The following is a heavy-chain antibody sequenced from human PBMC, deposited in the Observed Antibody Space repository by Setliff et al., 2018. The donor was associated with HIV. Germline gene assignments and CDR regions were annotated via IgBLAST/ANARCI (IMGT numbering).Heavy chain of an antibody. V-gene: IGHV4-39*01. J-gene: IGHJ4*02. Sequence: SETLSLTCTVSGGSISSSSYYWGWIRQPPGKGLEWIGSIYYSGSTYYNPSLKSRVTISVDTSKNQFSPKLSSVTAADTAVYFCATMNYDSSGYYSDWGQGTRVTVSS. CDR1: GGSISSSSYY. D-gene: IGHD3-22*01. CDR2: IYYSGST. CDR3: ATMNYDSSGYYSD.